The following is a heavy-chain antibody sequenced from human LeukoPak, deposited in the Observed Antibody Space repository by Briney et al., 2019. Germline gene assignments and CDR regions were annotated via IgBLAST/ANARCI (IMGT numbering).Heavy chain of an antibody. Sequence: GGSLTLSCVVSGFTFDNFAMHWVSQPLGKGLEWVAVISHDGRTKYYADSMKGRITISRDNSKNTLFLQMNNLRSEDTAVYFCARPSPPGDGYNPPDHWGQGTLVTVSS. CDR1: GFTFDNFA. J-gene: IGHJ4*02. CDR3: ARPSPPGDGYNPPDH. D-gene: IGHD5-24*01. V-gene: IGHV3-30*04. CDR2: ISHDGRTK.